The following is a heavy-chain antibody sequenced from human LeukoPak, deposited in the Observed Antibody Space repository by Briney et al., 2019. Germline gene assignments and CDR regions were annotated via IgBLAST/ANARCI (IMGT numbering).Heavy chain of an antibody. D-gene: IGHD3-22*01. V-gene: IGHV4-61*01. CDR2: VYYSGST. CDR3: VREAATDYYDSSGYYRQTEVFDA. CDR1: GGSVRSDSYY. J-gene: IGHJ3*01. Sequence: SETLSLTCTVSGGSVRSDSYYWSWIRQPPGTGLEWIGYVYYSGSTNYNPSLKSRVTISVDTSKNQFSLKLRSVTAADTAVYYCVREAATDYYDSSGYYRQTEVFDAWGQGTMVTVSS.